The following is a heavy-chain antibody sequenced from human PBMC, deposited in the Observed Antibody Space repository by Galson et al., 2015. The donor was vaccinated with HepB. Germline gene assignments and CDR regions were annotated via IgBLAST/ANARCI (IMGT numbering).Heavy chain of an antibody. Sequence: SLRLSCAVSGFIVSSNFMSWLRQAPGKGLEWVSVIYSGGSTYYADSVKGRFTISRDNSKNTLYLQMNSLRAEGTAVYYCARGSPYYYDSSGYFPHYFDYWGQGTLVTVSS. CDR1: GFIVSSNF. CDR2: IYSGGST. V-gene: IGHV3-53*01. CDR3: ARGSPYYYDSSGYFPHYFDY. D-gene: IGHD3-22*01. J-gene: IGHJ4*02.